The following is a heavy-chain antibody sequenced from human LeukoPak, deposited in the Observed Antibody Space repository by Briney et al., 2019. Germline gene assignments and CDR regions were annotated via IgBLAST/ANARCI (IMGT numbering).Heavy chain of an antibody. CDR3: AREYSSSWYAFDY. D-gene: IGHD6-13*01. V-gene: IGHV4-39*02. Sequence: SETLSLTCTVSGGSISSSSYYWGWIRQPPGKGLEWNGSIYYSGSTYYNPSLKSRVTISVDTSKNQFSLKLSSVTAADTAVYYCAREYSSSWYAFDYWGQGTLVTVSS. CDR1: GGSISSSSYY. J-gene: IGHJ4*02. CDR2: IYYSGST.